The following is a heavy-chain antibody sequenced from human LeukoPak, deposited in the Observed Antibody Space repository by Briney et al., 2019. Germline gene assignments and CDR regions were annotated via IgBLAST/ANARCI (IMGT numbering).Heavy chain of an antibody. J-gene: IGHJ4*02. CDR3: TTDDYRFDY. Sequence: GGSLRLSCAASGFTFSNASMSWVRQALGKGLEWVARIKSKTDGGTTDYAAPVKVRFTISRDDSRNTLYLQMNSLKTVDTAVYYCTTDDYRFDYWGQGTLVTVSS. D-gene: IGHD4-11*01. CDR1: GFTFSNAS. CDR2: IKSKTDGGTT. V-gene: IGHV3-15*01.